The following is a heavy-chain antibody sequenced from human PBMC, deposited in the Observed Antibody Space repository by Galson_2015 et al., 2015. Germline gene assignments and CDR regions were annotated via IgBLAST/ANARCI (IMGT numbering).Heavy chain of an antibody. CDR2: ISAYNGNT. CDR3: ARGGATDFDD. V-gene: IGHV1-18*01. J-gene: IGHJ4*02. CDR1: GSTFTTYT. D-gene: IGHD1-26*01. Sequence: SVKVSCKASGSTFTTYTISWVRQAPGQGLEWMGWISAYNGNTKYAQNLQGRVTMTTDTSTSTAYMELRSLRSDDTAVYYCARGGATDFDDWGQGTLVTVSS.